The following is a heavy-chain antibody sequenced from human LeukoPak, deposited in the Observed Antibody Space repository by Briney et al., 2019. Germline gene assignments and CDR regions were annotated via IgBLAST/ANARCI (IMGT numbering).Heavy chain of an antibody. CDR2: IYSGGST. Sequence: GGSLRLSCAASGFTFSSYSMNWVRQAPGKGLEWVSVIYSGGSTYYADSVKGRFTISRDNSKNTLYLQMNSLRAEDTAVYYCARGGGELPFFDYWGQGTLVTVSS. D-gene: IGHD1-26*01. V-gene: IGHV3-53*01. J-gene: IGHJ4*02. CDR1: GFTFSSYS. CDR3: ARGGGELPFFDY.